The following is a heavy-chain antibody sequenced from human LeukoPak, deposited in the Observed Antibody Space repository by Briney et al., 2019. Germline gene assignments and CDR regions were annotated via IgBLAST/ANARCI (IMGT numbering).Heavy chain of an antibody. CDR1: GYTFTGYY. Sequence: GASVKVSCKASGYTFTGYYMHWVRQAPGQGLEWMGGTIPIFGTANYAQKFQGRVTITADKSTSTAYMELSSLRSEDTAVYYCARVGGYSYGPRAYYYYYMDVWGKGTTVTVSS. CDR3: ARVGGYSYGPRAYYYYYMDV. D-gene: IGHD5-18*01. V-gene: IGHV1-69*06. J-gene: IGHJ6*03. CDR2: TIPIFGTA.